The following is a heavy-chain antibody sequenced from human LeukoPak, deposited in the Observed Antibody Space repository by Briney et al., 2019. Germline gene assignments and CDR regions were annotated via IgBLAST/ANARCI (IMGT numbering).Heavy chain of an antibody. CDR1: GGSFSGYY. CDR2: INHSGST. V-gene: IGHV4-34*01. CDR3: ARGRHGDAFDI. J-gene: IGHJ3*02. Sequence: SETLSLTCAVYGGSFSGYYWSWIRQPPGKGLEWIGEINHSGSTNYNPSLKSRVTISVDTSKNQFSLKLSSVTAADTAVYYCARGRHGDAFDIWGQGTMVTVYS.